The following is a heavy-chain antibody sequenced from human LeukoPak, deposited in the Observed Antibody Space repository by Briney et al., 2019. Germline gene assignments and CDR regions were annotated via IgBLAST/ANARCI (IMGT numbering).Heavy chain of an antibody. CDR1: GITFSSFW. V-gene: IGHV3-7*05. CDR3: ARPMVATNLDY. D-gene: IGHD5-12*01. Sequence: SGGTLRLSCAASGITFSSFWMSWVRQAPGKGLEWVANIKQDGSEKYYVDSVRGRFTIARDNAKNSLYLQMNSLRAEDTAVYYCARPMVATNLDYWGQGTLVTVSS. CDR2: IKQDGSEK. J-gene: IGHJ4*02.